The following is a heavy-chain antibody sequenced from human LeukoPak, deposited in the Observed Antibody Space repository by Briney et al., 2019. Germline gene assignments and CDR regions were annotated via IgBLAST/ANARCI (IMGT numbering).Heavy chain of an antibody. CDR1: GGTFSSYA. CDR3: ARDIGPLGWTIFGGKGFDY. V-gene: IGHV1-69*05. D-gene: IGHD3-3*01. J-gene: IGHJ4*02. Sequence: GASVKVSCKASGGTFSSYAISWGRQAPGQGLEWMGGIIPIFGTANYAQKLQGRVTMTTDTSTSTAYMELRSLRSDDTAVYYCARDIGPLGWTIFGGKGFDYWGQGTLVTVSS. CDR2: IIPIFGTA.